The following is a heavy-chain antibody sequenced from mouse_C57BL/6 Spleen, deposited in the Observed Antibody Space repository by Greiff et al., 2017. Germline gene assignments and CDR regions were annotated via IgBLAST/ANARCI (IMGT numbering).Heavy chain of an antibody. Sequence: EVKLVESGGGLVQPGGSMKLSCVASGFTFSNYWMNWVRQSPEKGLEWVAQISLKSDNYATHYAESVKGRFTISREDSKRSVCLQKNDLRAEYSGIYYCTKNWDVPFAYWGQGTLVTVSA. V-gene: IGHV6-3*01. CDR1: GFTFSNYW. CDR3: TKNWDVPFAY. CDR2: ISLKSDNYAT. J-gene: IGHJ3*01. D-gene: IGHD4-1*01.